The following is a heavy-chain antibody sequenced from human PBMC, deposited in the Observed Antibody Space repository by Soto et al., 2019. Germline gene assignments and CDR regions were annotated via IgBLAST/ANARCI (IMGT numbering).Heavy chain of an antibody. V-gene: IGHV1-2*02. D-gene: IGHD3-22*01. CDR1: GYTFTGYY. CDR3: ARNHYDSSGYMLD. CDR2: INPNSGGT. J-gene: IGHJ4*02. Sequence: QVQLVQSGAEVKKPGASVKVSCKASGYTFTGYYMHWVRQAPGQGLEWMGWINPNSGGTNYGQKFQDRVTMTRDTSISTAYMELSRLRSEDTAVYYCARNHYDSSGYMLDWGQGTLVTVSS.